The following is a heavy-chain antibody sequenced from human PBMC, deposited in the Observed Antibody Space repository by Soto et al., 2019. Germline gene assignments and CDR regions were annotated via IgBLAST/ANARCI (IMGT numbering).Heavy chain of an antibody. Sequence: SETLSLTCTVSGGSIRSGDYYWIWIRHPPGKGLEWIGYIYYSGSTYYNPSLKSRVTISVDTSKNQFSLKLSSVTAADTAVYYCAREGSSRNDAFDIWGQGTMVTVSS. CDR3: AREGSSRNDAFDI. CDR1: GGSIRSGDYY. D-gene: IGHD6-6*01. V-gene: IGHV4-30-4*01. J-gene: IGHJ3*02. CDR2: IYYSGST.